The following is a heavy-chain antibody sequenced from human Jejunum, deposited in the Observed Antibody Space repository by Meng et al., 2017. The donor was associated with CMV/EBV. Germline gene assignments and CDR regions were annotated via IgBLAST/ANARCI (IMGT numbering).Heavy chain of an antibody. CDR3: ARHTYYYDDSGYPTSHYFDL. CDR2: MSFDGSDL. V-gene: IGHV3-30-3*01. J-gene: IGHJ4*02. D-gene: IGHD3-22*01. Sequence: MHWVRQATGKGLECVAVMSFDGSDLYYADSVGGRFTITRDNSKNTLYLQMNSLRPEDTAVYYCARHTYYYDDSGYPTSHYFDLWGQGTQVTVSS.